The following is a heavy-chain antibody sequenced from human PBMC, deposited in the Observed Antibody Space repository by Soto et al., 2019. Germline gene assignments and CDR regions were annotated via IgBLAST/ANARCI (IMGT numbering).Heavy chain of an antibody. CDR3: ARGEGYSGSPFDY. D-gene: IGHD1-26*01. CDR2: IIPILGIA. V-gene: IGHV1-69*02. CDR1: GGTFSSYT. J-gene: IGHJ4*02. Sequence: GASVKVSCKASGGTFSSYTISWVRQAPGQGLEWMGRIIPILGIANYAQKFQGRVTITADKSTSTAYMELSSLRSEDTAVYYCARGEGYSGSPFDYWGQGTLVTVSS.